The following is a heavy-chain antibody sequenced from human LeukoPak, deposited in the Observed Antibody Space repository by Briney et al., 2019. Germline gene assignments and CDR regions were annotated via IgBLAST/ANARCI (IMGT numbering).Heavy chain of an antibody. J-gene: IGHJ4*02. CDR2: IYYSGST. CDR1: GGSISSYY. D-gene: IGHD6-13*01. V-gene: IGHV4-59*01. Sequence: PSETLSLTCTVSGGSISSYYWSWIRQPPGKGLEWIGYIYYSGSTNYNPSLKSRVTISVDTSKNQFSLKLSSVTAADTAVYYCARVASAAVFDYWGQGTLVTVPS. CDR3: ARVASAAVFDY.